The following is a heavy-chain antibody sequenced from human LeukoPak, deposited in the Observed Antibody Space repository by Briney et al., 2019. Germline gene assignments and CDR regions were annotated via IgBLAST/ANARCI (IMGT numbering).Heavy chain of an antibody. D-gene: IGHD5-18*01. CDR2: ISGSGGST. CDR3: AQVDTVYGMDV. Sequence: GGSLRLSCAASGFTFSSYDMSWVRQAPGKGLEWVSAISGSGGSTYYADSVKGRFTISRDNSKNTLYLQINSLRAAGTDVYYCAQVDTVYGMDVWGQGTTVTVSS. J-gene: IGHJ6*02. V-gene: IGHV3-23*01. CDR1: GFTFSSYD.